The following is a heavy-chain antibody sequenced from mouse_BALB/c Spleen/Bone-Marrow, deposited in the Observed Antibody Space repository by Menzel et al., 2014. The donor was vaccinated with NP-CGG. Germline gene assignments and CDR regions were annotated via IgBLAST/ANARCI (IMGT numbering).Heavy chain of an antibody. CDR3: ARRIYSDYDDAMDY. V-gene: IGHV1-18*01. CDR1: GYTFTEYT. Sequence: VQLKESGPELVKPGASVKISCKTSGYTFTEYTMHWVKQSHGKSLEWIGGINPNNGGTSYNQKFKGKATLTVDKSSNTAYMELRSLTSEDSAVYFWARRIYSDYDDAMDYWGQGTSVTVSS. J-gene: IGHJ4*01. CDR2: INPNNGGT. D-gene: IGHD2-4*01.